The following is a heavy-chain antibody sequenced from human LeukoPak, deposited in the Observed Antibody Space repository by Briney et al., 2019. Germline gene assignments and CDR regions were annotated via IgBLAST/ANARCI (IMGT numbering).Heavy chain of an antibody. CDR2: IIPIFGTA. D-gene: IGHD3-10*01. CDR3: ASRLTDYGSGSYYRAFDI. V-gene: IGHV1-69*13. CDR1: GGTFSSYA. J-gene: IGHJ3*02. Sequence: SVKVSCKASGGTFSSYAISWVRQAPGQGLEWMGGIIPIFGTANYAQKFQGRVTITADESTSTAYMELCSLRSEDTAVYYCASRLTDYGSGSYYRAFDIWGQGTMVTVSS.